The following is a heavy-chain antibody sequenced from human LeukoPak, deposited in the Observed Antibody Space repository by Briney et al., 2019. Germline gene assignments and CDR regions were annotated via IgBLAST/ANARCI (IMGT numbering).Heavy chain of an antibody. V-gene: IGHV4-59*08. CDR1: GGSISNYY. CDR2: IYYSGST. D-gene: IGHD3-22*01. CDR3: ARYYSDSSGYYLYYFDY. J-gene: IGHJ4*02. Sequence: PSETLSLTCTVSGGSISNYYWSWIRQPPGKGLEWIGYIYYSGSTNYNPSLKSRVIISVDTSKNQFSLKLSSVTAADTAVYYCARYYSDSSGYYLYYFDYWGQGTLVTVSS.